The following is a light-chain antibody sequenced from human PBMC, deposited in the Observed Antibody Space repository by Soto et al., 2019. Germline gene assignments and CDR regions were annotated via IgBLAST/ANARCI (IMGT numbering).Light chain of an antibody. CDR3: QQYYNYPYT. V-gene: IGKV1-8*01. J-gene: IGKJ2*01. CDR1: QGISSY. Sequence: AIRMTQSPSSFSASTGDRVTITCRASQGISSYLAWYQQKPGKAPKLLIYAASTLQSGVPSRFSGSGSGTDFTLTINYLQYEDFATYYCQQYYNYPYTFGQGTKLEIK. CDR2: AAS.